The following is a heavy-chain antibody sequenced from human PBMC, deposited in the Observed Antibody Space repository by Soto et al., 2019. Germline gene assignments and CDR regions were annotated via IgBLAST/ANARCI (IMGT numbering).Heavy chain of an antibody. J-gene: IGHJ4*02. V-gene: IGHV3-30*18. CDR3: AKEALQYDWGVG. D-gene: IGHD3-10*01. CDR1: GFTFSSYG. Sequence: GGSLRLSCAASGFTFSSYGMHWVRQAPGKGLEWVAVISYDGSNKYYADSVKGRFTISRDNSKNTLYLQMNSLRAEDTAVYYCAKEALQYDWGVGWGQGTLVTVSS. CDR2: ISYDGSNK.